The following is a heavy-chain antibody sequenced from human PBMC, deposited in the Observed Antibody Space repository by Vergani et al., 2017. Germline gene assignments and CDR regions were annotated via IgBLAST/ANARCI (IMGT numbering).Heavy chain of an antibody. D-gene: IGHD2-2*01. CDR1: GFTFSSYA. CDR2: ISGSGGST. J-gene: IGHJ6*02. CDR3: AKNLGYCGSTSCYFLYYYYGMDV. Sequence: EVQLLESGGGLVQPGGSLRLSCAASGFTFSSYAMSWVRQAPGKGLEWVSAISGSGGSTYYADSVKGRFTISRDNSKNTLYLQMNSLRAEDTAVYYCAKNLGYCGSTSCYFLYYYYGMDVWSQGTTVTVSS. V-gene: IGHV3-23*01.